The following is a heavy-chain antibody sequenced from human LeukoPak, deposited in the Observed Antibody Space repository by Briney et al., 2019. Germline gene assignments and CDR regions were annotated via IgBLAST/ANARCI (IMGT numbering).Heavy chain of an antibody. CDR3: ARQLAYCGGDCYPEYFQH. J-gene: IGHJ1*01. D-gene: IGHD2-21*02. Sequence: SETLSLTCTVSGASISSDSYYWGWIRHPPGKGLEWIGSIYYSGSTYYHPSLKSPDTISVDTSKNQCSVKLSSVTAADTAVYYCARQLAYCGGDCYPEYFQHWGQGTLVTVSS. CDR2: IYYSGST. CDR1: GASISSDSYY. V-gene: IGHV4-39*01.